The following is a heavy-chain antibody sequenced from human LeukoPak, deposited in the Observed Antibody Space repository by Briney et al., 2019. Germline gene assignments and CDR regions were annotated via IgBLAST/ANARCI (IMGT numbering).Heavy chain of an antibody. CDR2: ISSSSSYI. Sequence: GRSLRLSCAASGFTFSSYSMNWVRQAPGKGLEWVSSISSSSSYIYYADSVKGRFTISRDNAKNSLYLQMNSLRAEDTAVYYCARERRAPTVTRLFDYWGQGTLVTVSS. CDR3: ARERRAPTVTRLFDY. D-gene: IGHD4-17*01. J-gene: IGHJ4*02. CDR1: GFTFSSYS. V-gene: IGHV3-21*01.